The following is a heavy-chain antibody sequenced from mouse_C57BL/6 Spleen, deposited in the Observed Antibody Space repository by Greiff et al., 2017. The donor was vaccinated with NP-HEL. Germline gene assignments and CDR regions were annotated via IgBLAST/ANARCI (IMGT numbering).Heavy chain of an antibody. D-gene: IGHD2-1*01. V-gene: IGHV3-6*01. Sequence: VQLQQSGPGLVKPSQSLSLTCSVTGYSITSGYYWNWIRQFPGNKLEWMGYISYDGSNNYNPSLKNRISITRDTSKNQFFLKLNSVTTEDTATYYCASNYERTRYAMDYWGQGTSVTVSS. CDR3: ASNYERTRYAMDY. CDR2: ISYDGSN. J-gene: IGHJ4*01. CDR1: GYSITSGYY.